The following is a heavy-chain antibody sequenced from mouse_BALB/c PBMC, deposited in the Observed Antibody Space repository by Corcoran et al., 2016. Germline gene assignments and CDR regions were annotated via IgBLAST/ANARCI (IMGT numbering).Heavy chain of an antibody. V-gene: IGHV14-3*02. CDR1: GFNIKDTY. D-gene: IGHD1-1*01. CDR3: ARGYYGDV. J-gene: IGHJ1*01. Sequence: EVQLQQSGVELVKPGASVKLSCTASGFNIKDTYMHWVKQRPEQGLEWIGRIDPANGNTKYDPKFQGKATITADTSSNTAYLQLSSLTSEDTAVYYCARGYYGDVGGAGTTVTVSS. CDR2: IDPANGNT.